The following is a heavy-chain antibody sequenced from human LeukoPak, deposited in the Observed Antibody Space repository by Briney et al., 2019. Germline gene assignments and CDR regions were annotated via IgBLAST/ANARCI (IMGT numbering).Heavy chain of an antibody. CDR2: ISGSGGST. V-gene: IGHV3-23*01. D-gene: IGHD3-10*01. CDR3: AKGTLWFGELSNYFDY. CDR1: GFTFSSYA. J-gene: IGHJ4*02. Sequence: GGSPRLSCAASGFTFSSYAMSSVRQAPRKGLEWVSAISGSGGSTYYADSVKGRFTISRDNSKNTPYLQMNSLRAEDTAVYYCAKGTLWFGELSNYFDYWGQGTLVTVSS.